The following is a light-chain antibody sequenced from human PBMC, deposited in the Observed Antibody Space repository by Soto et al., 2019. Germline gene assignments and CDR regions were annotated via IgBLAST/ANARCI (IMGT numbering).Light chain of an antibody. Sequence: EIVLTQSPGTLSLSPGERGTLSCRASQNLGTLYLAWFQQKSGQAPRLLIYSASRRATGIPDRFTGSGSGTDFTLIINRVEPEDFAVYFCQQYAGSPRTFGQGTKVDI. CDR1: QNLGTLY. V-gene: IGKV3-20*01. CDR3: QQYAGSPRT. CDR2: SAS. J-gene: IGKJ1*01.